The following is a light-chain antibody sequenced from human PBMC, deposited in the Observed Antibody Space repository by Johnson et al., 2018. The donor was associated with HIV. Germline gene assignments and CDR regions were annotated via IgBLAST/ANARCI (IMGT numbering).Light chain of an antibody. CDR3: GTWDSSLSSYV. CDR2: DNN. V-gene: IGLV1-51*01. J-gene: IGLJ1*01. CDR1: SSNIGNNY. Sequence: CSGSSSNIGNNYVSWYQQLPVTAPKLLIYDNNKRPSGIPDRFSGSKSGTSATLGITGLQTGDEADYYCGTWDSSLSSYVFGAGTKVTVL.